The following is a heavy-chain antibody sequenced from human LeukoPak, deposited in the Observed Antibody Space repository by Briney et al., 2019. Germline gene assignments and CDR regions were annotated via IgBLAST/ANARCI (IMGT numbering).Heavy chain of an antibody. CDR1: GFTFSSYG. J-gene: IGHJ4*02. CDR2: ISGSGGST. V-gene: IGHV3-23*01. Sequence: TGGSLRPSCAASGFTFSSYGMHWVRQAPGKGLEWVAAISGSGGSTYYADSVKGRFTISRDNSKNTLYLQMNSLRAEDTAVYYCAKDPVPYSSSWYVGDYWGQGTLVTVSS. D-gene: IGHD6-13*01. CDR3: AKDPVPYSSSWYVGDY.